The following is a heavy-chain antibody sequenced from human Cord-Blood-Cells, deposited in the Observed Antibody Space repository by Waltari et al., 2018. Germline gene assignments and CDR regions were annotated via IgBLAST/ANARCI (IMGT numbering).Heavy chain of an antibody. CDR3: AREDIAAGTDGGLGAFDI. CDR2: INAGNGNT. V-gene: IGHV1-3*01. J-gene: IGHJ3*02. CDR1: GYTFTSYA. Sequence: QVQLVQSGAEVKKPGASVKVSCKASGYTFTSYAMHWVRQAPGQRLEWMGWINAGNGNTKYSQKFQGRVTITRDTSASTAYMELSSLRSEDTAVYYCAREDIAAGTDGGLGAFDIWGQGTMVTVSS. D-gene: IGHD6-13*01.